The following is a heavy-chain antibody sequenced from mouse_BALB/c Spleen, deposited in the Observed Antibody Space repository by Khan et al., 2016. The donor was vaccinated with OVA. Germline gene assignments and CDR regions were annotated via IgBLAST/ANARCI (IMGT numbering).Heavy chain of an antibody. CDR2: INPHIGET. V-gene: IGHV1-20*02. CDR1: GYSFTGYF. D-gene: IGHD1-1*01. Sequence: VQLKQSGPELVKPGASVKISCKASGYSFTGYFMNWVMQSHGKSLEWIGRINPHIGETFYNQKFKGKATLTVDESSSTAHMDLRNLASEDSAVYYCARIYGSDFDYWGQGTTLTVSS. CDR3: ARIYGSDFDY. J-gene: IGHJ2*01.